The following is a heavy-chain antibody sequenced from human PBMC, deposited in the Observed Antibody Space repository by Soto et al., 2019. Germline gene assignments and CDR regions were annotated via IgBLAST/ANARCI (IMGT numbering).Heavy chain of an antibody. D-gene: IGHD3-22*01. Sequence: GGSLRLSCAASGFPLNNTGMSWVRQAPGGGLEWVARIKSETDGGTTDYAAPVEGRFTISRDDSSNTLDLQMNSLKTEDRSVYYCPTYRYPWANDSFSWTYWGQRCMVT. CDR1: GFPLNNTG. V-gene: IGHV3-15*01. CDR2: IKSETDGGTT. CDR3: PTYRYPWANDSFSWTY. J-gene: IGHJ4*02.